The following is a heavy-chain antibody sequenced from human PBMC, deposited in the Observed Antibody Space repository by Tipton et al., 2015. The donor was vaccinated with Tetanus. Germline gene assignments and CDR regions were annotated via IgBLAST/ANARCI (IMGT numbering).Heavy chain of an antibody. Sequence: GLVKPSETLSLTCTVSGGPVSSGNYYWSWIRQPPGKELEWIGYIYYSGGTNYNPSLKSRVTISVDTSKNQFSLRLNSVSAADTAVYYCARGAIFGVLTYRAFDIWGQGTMVTVSS. J-gene: IGHJ3*02. CDR1: GGPVSSGNYY. CDR3: ARGAIFGVLTYRAFDI. CDR2: IYYSGGT. V-gene: IGHV4-61*01. D-gene: IGHD3-3*01.